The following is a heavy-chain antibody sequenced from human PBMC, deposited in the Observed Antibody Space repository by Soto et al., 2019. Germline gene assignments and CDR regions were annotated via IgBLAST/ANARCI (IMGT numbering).Heavy chain of an antibody. CDR2: IFSNDEK. V-gene: IGHV2-26*01. J-gene: IGHJ4*02. Sequence: ESGPTLVNPTETLTLTCTVSGFSLSNARMGVSWIRQPPGKALEWLAHIFSNDEKSYSTSLKSRLTISKDTSKSQVVLTMTNMDPVDAATYYCALKYGSGSYYKDYWGQGTLVTVSS. CDR1: GFSLSNARMG. CDR3: ALKYGSGSYYKDY. D-gene: IGHD3-10*01.